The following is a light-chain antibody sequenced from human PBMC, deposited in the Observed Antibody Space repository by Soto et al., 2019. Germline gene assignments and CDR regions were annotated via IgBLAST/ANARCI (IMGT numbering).Light chain of an antibody. V-gene: IGKV3-11*01. CDR3: QQRRNWVS. CDR2: DTS. Sequence: ELVLTQSPVAISLSSGEKATLSCTASQSVDSYMAWYQQRPGQPPRLLIHDTSHRASGVPARFRGSGSGTDFTLTITSLEPEDFAVYFCQQRRNWVSFGPGTRV. CDR1: QSVDSY. J-gene: IGKJ3*01.